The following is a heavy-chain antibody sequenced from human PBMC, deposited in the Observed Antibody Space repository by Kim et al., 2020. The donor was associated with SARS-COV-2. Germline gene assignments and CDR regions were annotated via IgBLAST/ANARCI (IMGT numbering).Heavy chain of an antibody. CDR2: IIPIFGTA. CDR3: ARGGIAANNWFDP. D-gene: IGHD6-13*01. V-gene: IGHV1-69*13. Sequence: SVKVSCKASGGTFSSYAISWVRQAPGQGLEWMGGIIPIFGTANYAQKFQGRVTITADESTSTAYMELSSLRSEDTAVYYCARGGIAANNWFDPWGQGTLVTVSS. J-gene: IGHJ5*02. CDR1: GGTFSSYA.